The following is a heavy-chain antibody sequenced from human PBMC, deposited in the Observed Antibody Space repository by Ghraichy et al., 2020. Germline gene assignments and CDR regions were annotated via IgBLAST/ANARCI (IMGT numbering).Heavy chain of an antibody. J-gene: IGHJ6*02. CDR3: ARERFLEWLTHYYYYGMDV. Sequence: ASVKVFCKASGYTFTSYGISWVRQAPGQGLEWMGWISAYNGNTNYAQKLQGRVTMTTDTSTSTAYMELRSLRSDDTAVYYCARERFLEWLTHYYYYGMDVWGQGTTVTVSS. CDR1: GYTFTSYG. CDR2: ISAYNGNT. D-gene: IGHD3-3*01. V-gene: IGHV1-18*04.